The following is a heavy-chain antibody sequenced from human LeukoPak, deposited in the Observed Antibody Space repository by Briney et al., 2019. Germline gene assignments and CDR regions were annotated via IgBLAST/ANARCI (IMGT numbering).Heavy chain of an antibody. J-gene: IGHJ4*02. Sequence: SETLSLTCAVYGGSFSGYYWSWIRQPPGKWLEWIGEINHSGSTNYNPSLKSRITISVDTSKNQFSLKLSSVTAADTAVYYCARIDDIPQDWGQGTLVTVSS. CDR2: INHSGST. V-gene: IGHV4-34*01. D-gene: IGHD3-9*01. CDR1: GGSFSGYY. CDR3: ARIDDIPQD.